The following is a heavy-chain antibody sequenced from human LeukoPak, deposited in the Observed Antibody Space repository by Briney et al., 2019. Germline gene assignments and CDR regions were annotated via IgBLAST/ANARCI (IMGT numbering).Heavy chain of an antibody. D-gene: IGHD3-22*01. CDR2: IRLDGSNK. Sequence: GRSLRLSCAPSGFTFSSYGMYWVRQAPSKWLECVAFIRLDGSNKYYADSVKGRFTISRDNSKNTLYLQMNSLRAEDTAVYYCAKDTGDYYDSSGYYYAGWFDPWGQGTLVTVSS. V-gene: IGHV3-30*02. CDR3: AKDTGDYYDSSGYYYAGWFDP. CDR1: GFTFSSYG. J-gene: IGHJ5*02.